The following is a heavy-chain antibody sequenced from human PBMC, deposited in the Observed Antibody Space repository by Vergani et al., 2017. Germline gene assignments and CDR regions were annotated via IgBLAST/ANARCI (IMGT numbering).Heavy chain of an antibody. Sequence: QVQLVESGGGVVQPGRSLRLSCAASGFTFSSYAMHWVRQAPGKGLEWVAVISYDGSNKYYADSVKGRFTISRDNSKNTLYLQMNSLRAEDTAVYYCAIGERQRYFDYWGQGTLVTVSS. CDR2: ISYDGSNK. J-gene: IGHJ4*02. CDR1: GFTFSSYA. V-gene: IGHV3-30-3*01. D-gene: IGHD1-1*01. CDR3: AIGERQRYFDY.